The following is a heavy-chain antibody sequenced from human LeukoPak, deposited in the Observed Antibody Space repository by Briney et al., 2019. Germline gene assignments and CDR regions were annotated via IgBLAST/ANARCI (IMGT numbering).Heavy chain of an antibody. D-gene: IGHD3-22*01. Sequence: GGSLRLSCAASGFTFSSYSMNWVRQAPGKGLEWVSSIGSSSSYIYYADSVKGRFTISRDNAKNSLYLQMNSLRAEDTAVYYCARDIGVTMIVVSDAFDIWGQGTMVTVSS. CDR1: GFTFSSYS. CDR3: ARDIGVTMIVVSDAFDI. CDR2: IGSSSSYI. V-gene: IGHV3-21*01. J-gene: IGHJ3*02.